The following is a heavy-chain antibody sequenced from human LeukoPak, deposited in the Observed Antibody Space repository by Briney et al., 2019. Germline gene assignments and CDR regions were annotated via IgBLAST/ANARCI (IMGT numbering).Heavy chain of an antibody. Sequence: SETLSLTCTVSGGSITSSYWSWIRQSPGKGLEWIGYIYYTGSTNYNPSLKSRVTISIDTSKNQFSLNLSSVTAADTAVYYCARGTEAFHYWGQGTLVTVSS. V-gene: IGHV4-59*01. CDR2: IYYTGST. J-gene: IGHJ4*02. CDR3: ARGTEAFHY. CDR1: GGSITSSY.